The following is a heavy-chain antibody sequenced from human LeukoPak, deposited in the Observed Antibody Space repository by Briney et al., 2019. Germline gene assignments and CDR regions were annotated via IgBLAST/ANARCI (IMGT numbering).Heavy chain of an antibody. J-gene: IGHJ4*02. CDR2: MNPNSGNT. D-gene: IGHD6-19*01. Sequence: ASVKVSCKASGYTFTSYDINWVRQATGQGFEWMGWMNPNSGNTGYAQKFQGRVTMTRNTSISTAYMELSSLRSEDTAVYYCARRRVYSSGWYWDYWGQGTLVTVSS. V-gene: IGHV1-8*01. CDR1: GYTFTSYD. CDR3: ARRRVYSSGWYWDY.